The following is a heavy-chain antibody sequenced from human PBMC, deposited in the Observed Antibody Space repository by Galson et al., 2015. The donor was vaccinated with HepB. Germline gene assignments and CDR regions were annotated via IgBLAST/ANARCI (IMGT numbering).Heavy chain of an antibody. D-gene: IGHD6-13*01. V-gene: IGHV5-51*01. J-gene: IGHJ5*02. Sequence: QSGAEVKKPGESLKISCKGSGYSFATYWIGWVRQMPGKGLEWMGIIHPGDSDTRYSPSFEGQVTISADKSISTAYLQWRSLKASDTAVYYCARPSSRSSEFDPWGQGTLVTVSS. CDR1: GYSFATYW. CDR3: ARPSSRSSEFDP. CDR2: IHPGDSDT.